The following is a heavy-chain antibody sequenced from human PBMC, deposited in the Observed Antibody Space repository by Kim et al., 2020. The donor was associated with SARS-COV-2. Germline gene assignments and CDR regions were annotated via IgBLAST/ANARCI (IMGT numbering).Heavy chain of an antibody. Sequence: NPSLKSRVTISVDKSKNQFSLKLSAVTAADTAVYYCARVGDCSGGSCSSWGQGTLVTVSS. D-gene: IGHD2-15*01. CDR3: ARVGDCSGGSCSS. J-gene: IGHJ5*02. V-gene: IGHV4-4*02.